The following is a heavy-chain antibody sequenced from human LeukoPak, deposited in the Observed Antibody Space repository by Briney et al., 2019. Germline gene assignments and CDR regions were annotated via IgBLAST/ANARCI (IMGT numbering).Heavy chain of an antibody. V-gene: IGHV4-34*01. CDR2: INHSGST. D-gene: IGHD6-13*01. J-gene: IGHJ4*02. Sequence: SETLSLTCAVYGGSFSGYYWSWIRQPPGKGLECIGEINHSGSTNYNPSLKSRVTISVDTSKNQFSLKLSSVTAADTAVYYCASRGYSSSWYRTPRRGNYFDYWGQGTLVTVSS. CDR1: GGSFSGYY. CDR3: ASRGYSSSWYRTPRRGNYFDY.